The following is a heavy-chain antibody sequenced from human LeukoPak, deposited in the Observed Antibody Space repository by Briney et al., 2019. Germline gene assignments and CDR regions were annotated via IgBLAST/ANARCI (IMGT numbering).Heavy chain of an antibody. CDR3: ASCYYDSSGYYYFDY. D-gene: IGHD3-22*01. CDR2: IKPSSGAT. J-gene: IGHJ4*02. CDR1: GYTFSGHY. Sequence: ASVKVSCKASGYTFSGHYMHWVRQAPGQGLEWMGWIKPSSGATNYAQKFRGRVAMTRDTSNRTSYMELSRLRSDDTALYYCASCYYDSSGYYYFDYWGQGTLVTVSS. V-gene: IGHV1-2*02.